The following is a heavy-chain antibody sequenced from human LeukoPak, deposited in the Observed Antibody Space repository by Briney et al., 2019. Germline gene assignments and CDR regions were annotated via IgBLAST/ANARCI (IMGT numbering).Heavy chain of an antibody. J-gene: IGHJ4*02. Sequence: PSETLSLTCTVSGGSIRSSTDYWGWIRQPPGKEPEWIGSIYYSGSTYYNPSLKSRVTISVDTSKNQFSVKLSSVTAADTAVYYCTRSIRGYSSGWYYFDYWGQGTLITVSS. V-gene: IGHV4-39*07. CDR1: GGSIRSSTDY. CDR2: IYYSGST. CDR3: TRSIRGYSSGWYYFDY. D-gene: IGHD6-19*01.